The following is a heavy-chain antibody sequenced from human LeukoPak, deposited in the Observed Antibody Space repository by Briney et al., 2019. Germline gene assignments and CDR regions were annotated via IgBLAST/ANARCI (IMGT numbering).Heavy chain of an antibody. D-gene: IGHD3-10*01. J-gene: IGHJ5*02. CDR2: INQDGGEI. V-gene: IGHV3-7*04. Sequence: PGGSLRLSCAASGFTFSSYVMNWVRQAPGKGLEWVASINQDGGEIHYVDSVKGRFTISRDNAKNSLYLQMNSLTAEDTAVHYCVRAHHPGGWFDPWGQGTLVTVSS. CDR3: VRAHHPGGWFDP. CDR1: GFTFSSYV.